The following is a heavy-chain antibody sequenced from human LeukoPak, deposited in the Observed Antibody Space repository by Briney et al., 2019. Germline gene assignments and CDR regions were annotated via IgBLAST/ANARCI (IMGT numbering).Heavy chain of an antibody. CDR2: IYTSGST. D-gene: IGHD3-10*01. Sequence: SETLSLTCTVSGYSISSGYYWGWIRQPPGKGLEWIGRIYTSGSTNYNPSLKSRVTMSVDTSKNQFSLTLSSVTAADTAVYYCAREFLGETDAFDIWGQGTMVTVSS. J-gene: IGHJ3*02. V-gene: IGHV4-38-2*02. CDR3: AREFLGETDAFDI. CDR1: GYSISSGYY.